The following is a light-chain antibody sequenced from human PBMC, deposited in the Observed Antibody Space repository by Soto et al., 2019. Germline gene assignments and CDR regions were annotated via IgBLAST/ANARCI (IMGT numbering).Light chain of an antibody. CDR1: SSDIGAYNY. V-gene: IGLV2-14*03. Sequence: QSALTQPPSVSGSPGQSITISCTGTSSDIGAYNYVSWYQQPPGKAPKLMIRDVRNRPSGVSNRFSGSKSGNTASLAITGLQAEDEADYYCQSYDSSLSGVVFGGGTKLTVL. J-gene: IGLJ2*01. CDR3: QSYDSSLSGVV. CDR2: DVR.